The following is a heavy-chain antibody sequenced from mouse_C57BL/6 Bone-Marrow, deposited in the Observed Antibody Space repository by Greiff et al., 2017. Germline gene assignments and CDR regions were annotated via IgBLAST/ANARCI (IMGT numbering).Heavy chain of an antibody. CDR1: GFTFTDYY. CDR3: ARYGGSNYVPWYFDV. CDR2: IRNKANGYTT. Sequence: EVQLVESGGGLVQPGGSLSLSCAASGFTFTDYYMSWVRQPPGKALEWLGFIRNKANGYTTEYSASVKGRFTISRDNSQSILYLQMNALRAEDTAVYYCARYGGSNYVPWYFDVWGTGTTVTVSS. D-gene: IGHD2-5*01. V-gene: IGHV7-3*01. J-gene: IGHJ1*03.